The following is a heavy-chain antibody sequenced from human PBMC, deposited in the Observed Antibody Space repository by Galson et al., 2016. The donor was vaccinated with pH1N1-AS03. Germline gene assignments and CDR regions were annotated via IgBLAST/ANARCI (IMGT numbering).Heavy chain of an antibody. Sequence: SVKVSCKASGYTFTNYDVHWVRQAPGQGLKWMGWMNPMSGTAESTAKKFQGRVSFTSDTSIGTAYMERRGLKTDETALYYCARGRSGSSWFSWGYFDLWGRGTLVSV. D-gene: IGHD6-13*01. J-gene: IGHJ2*01. CDR3: ARGRSGSSWFSWGYFDL. V-gene: IGHV1-8*01. CDR2: MNPMSGTA. CDR1: GYTFTNYD.